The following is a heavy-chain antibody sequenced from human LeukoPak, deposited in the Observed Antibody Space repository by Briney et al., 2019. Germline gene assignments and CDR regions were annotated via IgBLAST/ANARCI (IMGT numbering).Heavy chain of an antibody. V-gene: IGHV4-4*07. Sequence: SETLSLTCTVSGGSISSYYWSWIRQPAGRGLEWIGRIYTSGSTNYNPSLKSRVTMSVDTSKNQFSLKLSSVTAADTAVYYCATFGSGWIKGDAFDIWGQGTMVTVSS. CDR1: GGSISSYY. J-gene: IGHJ3*02. CDR3: ATFGSGWIKGDAFDI. CDR2: IYTSGST. D-gene: IGHD6-19*01.